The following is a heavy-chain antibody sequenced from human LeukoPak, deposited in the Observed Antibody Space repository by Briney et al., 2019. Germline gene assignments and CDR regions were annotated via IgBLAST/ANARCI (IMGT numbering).Heavy chain of an antibody. V-gene: IGHV1-69*01. D-gene: IGHD3-22*01. CDR2: IIPFFGTA. Sequence: GSSVKVSCKASGGTFTSYAIIWVRQAPGQGLECMGGIIPFFGTANYAQKLQGRVTITADESTSTAYMELSSLRSEDTAVYYCASSPYYYDSSGPYYYYMDVWGKGTTVTVSS. CDR1: GGTFTSYA. J-gene: IGHJ6*03. CDR3: ASSPYYYDSSGPYYYYMDV.